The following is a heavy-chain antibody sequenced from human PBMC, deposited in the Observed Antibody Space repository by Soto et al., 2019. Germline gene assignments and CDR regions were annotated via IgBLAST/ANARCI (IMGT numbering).Heavy chain of an antibody. CDR1: GFTVSSNY. CDR3: ARDRAFEI. J-gene: IGHJ3*02. Sequence: GESLKISCAASGFTVSSNYMSWVRQAPGKGLEWVSVIYSGGSTYYADSVKGRFTISRHNSKNTLYLQMNSLRAENTAVYYCARDRAFEIWGQGTMVTVSS. CDR2: IYSGGST. V-gene: IGHV3-53*04.